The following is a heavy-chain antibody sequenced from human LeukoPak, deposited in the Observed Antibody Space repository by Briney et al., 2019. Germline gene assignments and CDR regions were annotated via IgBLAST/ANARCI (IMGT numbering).Heavy chain of an antibody. CDR3: ARGRRQWLVPPSDYYFCLDV. CDR1: GGSFSSHY. D-gene: IGHD6-19*01. J-gene: IGHJ6*03. CDR2: NNDSGSS. Sequence: PSETLSLTCGVYGGSFSSHYWSWIRQPPGKGLEWIGENNDSGSSNYNPSLKSRVTISVDTSKNHFSLKLSSVTAADTAVYYCARGRRQWLVPPSDYYFCLDVWGKGTTVTVSS. V-gene: IGHV4-34*01.